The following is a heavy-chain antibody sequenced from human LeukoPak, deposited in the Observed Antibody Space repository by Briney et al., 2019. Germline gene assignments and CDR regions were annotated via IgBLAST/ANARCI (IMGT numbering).Heavy chain of an antibody. CDR3: ASQMSIPPDY. CDR2: ISGSGGST. V-gene: IGHV3-23*01. Sequence: PGGSLRLSCAASGFTFSSYAMSWVRQAPGKGLEWVSAISGSGGSTYYADSVKGRFTISRDNAKNSLYLQMNSLRAEDTAVYYCASQMSIPPDYWGQGTLVTVSS. CDR1: GFTFSSYA. D-gene: IGHD6-6*01. J-gene: IGHJ4*02.